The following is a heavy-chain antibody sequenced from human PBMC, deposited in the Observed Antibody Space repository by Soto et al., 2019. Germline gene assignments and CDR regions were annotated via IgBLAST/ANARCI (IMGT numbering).Heavy chain of an antibody. V-gene: IGHV3-21*01. Sequence: GGSLRLSCAASGFTLSSYSMNWVRQAPGKGLEWVSSISSSSTYIYYADSVKGRFTISRDNAKNSLYLQMNSLRAEDTAEYYCARELIVGPAEYFQHWGQGTLVTVSS. CDR3: ARELIVGPAEYFQH. J-gene: IGHJ1*01. D-gene: IGHD1-26*01. CDR1: GFTLSSYS. CDR2: ISSSSTYI.